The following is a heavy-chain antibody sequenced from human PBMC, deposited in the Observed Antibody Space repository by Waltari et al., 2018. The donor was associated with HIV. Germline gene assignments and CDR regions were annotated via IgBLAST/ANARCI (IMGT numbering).Heavy chain of an antibody. CDR3: VRVMSGGYRSSYLDP. Sequence: QVQLQEWGPGLVKPSETLSLTCAVSGGSLSRYNWWTWVRQAPGKGLEWIGEMYHSGSTNYNPSLKSRVIISIDKSKNQFSLRLASVTAADTAVYYCVRVMSGGYRSSYLDPWGQGTLVTVSS. D-gene: IGHD2-15*01. CDR1: GGSLSRYNW. CDR2: MYHSGST. V-gene: IGHV4-4*02. J-gene: IGHJ5*02.